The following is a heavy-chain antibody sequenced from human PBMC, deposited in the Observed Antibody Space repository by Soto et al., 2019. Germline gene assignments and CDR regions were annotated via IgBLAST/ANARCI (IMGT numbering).Heavy chain of an antibody. Sequence: ASVKVSCKASGCTFPNYGISWVRQAPGQGLEWMGWISPYNGNTKYTQKFQGRVTMTTDTSTSTAYMELRSLRSDDTAVFYCARVYGSGSYIAFDIWGQGTMVTVSS. CDR2: ISPYNGNT. J-gene: IGHJ3*02. D-gene: IGHD3-10*01. V-gene: IGHV1-18*01. CDR3: ARVYGSGSYIAFDI. CDR1: GCTFPNYG.